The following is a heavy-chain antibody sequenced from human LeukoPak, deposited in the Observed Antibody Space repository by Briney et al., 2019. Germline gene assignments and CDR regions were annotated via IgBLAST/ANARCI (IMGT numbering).Heavy chain of an antibody. CDR3: ARGQGATAAGIGY. V-gene: IGHV4-39*07. CDR2: IYSSGST. D-gene: IGHD6-13*01. Sequence: SETLSLTCTVSGASVSGSPYYWGWLRQPPGKGLEWIGSIYSSGSTYYNASLQSRVTISIETSKNQISLRLNSVTAADTAVYYCARGQGATAAGIGYWGQGTLVTVSS. J-gene: IGHJ4*02. CDR1: GASVSGSPYY.